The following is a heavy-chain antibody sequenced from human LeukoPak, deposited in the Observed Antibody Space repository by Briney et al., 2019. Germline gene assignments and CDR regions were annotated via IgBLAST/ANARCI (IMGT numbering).Heavy chain of an antibody. CDR1: GGSISSYY. J-gene: IGHJ6*03. Sequence: SETLSLTCTVPGGSISSYYWSWIRQPPGKGLEGFGYIYYSGSTNYYPSLKSRVTISVDTSNNQFSLKLSSVTAADTAVYYCARERPTVHGDLGYYYMDVWGKGTTVTVSS. V-gene: IGHV4-59*01. D-gene: IGHD4-17*01. CDR3: ARERPTVHGDLGYYYMDV. CDR2: IYYSGST.